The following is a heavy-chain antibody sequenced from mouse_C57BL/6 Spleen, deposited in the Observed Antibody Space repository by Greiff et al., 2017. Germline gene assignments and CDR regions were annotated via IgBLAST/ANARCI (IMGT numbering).Heavy chain of an antibody. CDR3: PRDYYYGSSYEGDY. CDR1: GFTFSSYA. D-gene: IGHD1-1*01. Sequence: EVMLVESGEGLVKPGGSLKLSCAASGFTFSSYAMSWVRQTPEKRLEWVAYISSGGDYIYYADTVKGRFTISRDNARNTLYLPMSSLKSEDTAMYYCPRDYYYGSSYEGDYWGQGTSVTVSS. J-gene: IGHJ4*01. CDR2: ISSGGDYI. V-gene: IGHV5-9-1*02.